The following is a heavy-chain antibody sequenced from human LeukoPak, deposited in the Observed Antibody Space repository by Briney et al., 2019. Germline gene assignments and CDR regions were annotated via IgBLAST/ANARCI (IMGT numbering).Heavy chain of an antibody. CDR1: GFTFSNYG. V-gene: IGHV3-30*03. CDR3: ARDRYYYGMDV. CDR2: ISYDGSNK. Sequence: PGGSLRLSCAASGFTFSNYGMHWVRQAPGKGLEWVAVISYDGSNKYYADSVKGRFTISRDNSKNTLYLQMNSLRAEDTAVYYCARDRYYYGMDVWGQGTTVTVSS. J-gene: IGHJ6*02. D-gene: IGHD1-14*01.